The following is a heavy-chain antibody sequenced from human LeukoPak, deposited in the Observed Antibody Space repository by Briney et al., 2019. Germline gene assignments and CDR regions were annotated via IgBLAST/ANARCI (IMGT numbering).Heavy chain of an antibody. CDR1: GYTFTSHG. CDR2: IIPLFGSS. D-gene: IGHD3-3*01. V-gene: IGHV1-69*06. CDR3: ARNHNYTDHYNHMDV. Sequence: SVKVSCKASGYTFTSHGFSWVRQAPGQGLEWMGGIIPLFGSSNYTHKFQGRVTFTADKSTNTVYMHLSSLRFEDTAVYYCARNHNYTDHYNHMDVWGGGTAITVSS. J-gene: IGHJ6*03.